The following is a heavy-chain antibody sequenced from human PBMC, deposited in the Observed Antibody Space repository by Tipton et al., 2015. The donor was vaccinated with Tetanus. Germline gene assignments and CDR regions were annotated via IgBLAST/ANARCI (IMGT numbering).Heavy chain of an antibody. V-gene: IGHV1-2*02. J-gene: IGHJ4*02. CDR3: ATGPGSYSTY. CDR1: GYTFTGYY. Sequence: LVQSGAEVKVSCKASGYTFTGYYLHWVRQAPGQGLEWMGWISPNNGGTNYAQNFQGRVTMTRDTSITTAYMELSRLTSDDTAMYYCATGPGSYSTYWGQGALVTVSS. CDR2: ISPNNGGT. D-gene: IGHD3-10*01.